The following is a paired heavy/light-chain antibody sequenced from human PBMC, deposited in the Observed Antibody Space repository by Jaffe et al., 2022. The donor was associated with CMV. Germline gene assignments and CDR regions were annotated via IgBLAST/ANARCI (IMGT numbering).Heavy chain of an antibody. CDR2: ISTYNGDT. D-gene: IGHD1-1*01. CDR3: VRDFHIKVEGTNFDY. CDR1: GYTFTSYG. J-gene: IGHJ4*02. Sequence: QVQLMQSGVEVKKPGASVKVSCKASGYTFTSYGISWVRQAPGQGLEWMGWISTYNGDTNYAQKFQGRVTMTTDTSTNTAYMELRSLRSDDTAVYYCVRDFHIKVEGTNFDYWGQGTLVTVSS. V-gene: IGHV1-18*01.
Light chain of an antibody. CDR1: QSISSW. CDR2: KAS. V-gene: IGKV1-5*03. Sequence: DIQMTQSPSTLSASVGDRVTITCRASQSISSWLAWWQQKPGKAPNLLIYKASTLESGVPSRFSGSGSGTEFTLTISSLQPDDFATFYCQQYYSYSRTFGQGTKVESK. J-gene: IGKJ1*01. CDR3: QQYYSYSRT.